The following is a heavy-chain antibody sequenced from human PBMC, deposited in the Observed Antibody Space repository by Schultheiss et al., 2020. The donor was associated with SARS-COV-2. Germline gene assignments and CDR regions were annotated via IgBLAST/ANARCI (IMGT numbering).Heavy chain of an antibody. V-gene: IGHV4-34*01. CDR3: ARADRQGDYVWKAFDI. CDR1: GGSIRGGDYY. CDR2: INHSGST. Sequence: SETLSLTCTVSGGSIRGGDYYWTWIRQQPGKGLEWIGEINHSGSTNYNPSLKSRVTISVDTSKNQFSLKLSSVTAADTAVYYCARADRQGDYVWKAFDIWGQGTVVTVSS. D-gene: IGHD4-17*01. J-gene: IGHJ3*02.